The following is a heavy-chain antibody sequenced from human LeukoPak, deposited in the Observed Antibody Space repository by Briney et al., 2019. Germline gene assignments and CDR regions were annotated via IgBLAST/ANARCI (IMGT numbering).Heavy chain of an antibody. CDR1: GDSISSYY. J-gene: IGHJ6*02. CDR3: ARHAHYSSSGYYDYGMDF. Sequence: SETLSLTCTASGDSISSYYWSWIRQPPGKGLEWIGHIYYSGSTNYNPSLKSRVTISVDTSKNHFSLKLSSVTAADTAVYYCARHAHYSSSGYYDYGMDFWGQGTTVTVSS. CDR2: IYYSGST. D-gene: IGHD6-13*01. V-gene: IGHV4-59*08.